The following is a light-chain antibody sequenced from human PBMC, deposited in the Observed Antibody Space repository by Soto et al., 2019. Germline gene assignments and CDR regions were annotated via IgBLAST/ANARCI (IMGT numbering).Light chain of an antibody. CDR1: QSVIFNSNNKTY. Sequence: DIVMTQSPDYLSVSLGETATINCKSSQSVIFNSNNKTYLAWYQQKPGQAPRLLLYWASAREVGVPDRVSGSGSGTDFTLTITSLQAEDVAVYYCQQYYTTPLTFGGGTKVELK. J-gene: IGKJ4*01. V-gene: IGKV4-1*01. CDR3: QQYYTTPLT. CDR2: WAS.